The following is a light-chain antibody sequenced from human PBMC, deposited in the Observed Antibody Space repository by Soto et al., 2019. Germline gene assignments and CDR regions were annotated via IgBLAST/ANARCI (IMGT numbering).Light chain of an antibody. CDR3: QQRGNWPPT. CDR1: QSVSSY. CDR2: DAS. J-gene: IGKJ2*01. V-gene: IGKV3-11*01. Sequence: EIVLTQSPATLSLSPGERATLSCRASQSVSSYLAWYQQKPGQAPRLLIYDASNRATGIPARFSGRGSATDFPLTISSLEPEDFAVYYCQQRGNWPPTFGQGTKLEIK.